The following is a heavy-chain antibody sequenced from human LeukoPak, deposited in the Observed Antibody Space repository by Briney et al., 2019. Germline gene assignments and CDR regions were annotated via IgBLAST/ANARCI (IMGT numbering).Heavy chain of an antibody. D-gene: IGHD4-17*01. J-gene: IGHJ4*02. V-gene: IGHV1-8*01. Sequence: GASVKVSCKASGYTFIRYDINWERQATGLWLEWMGWMSPNSGNTGYAQKFQGRITMTKSTSISTAYMELSDLESEDTAVYYCARTPPDYGIDYWGQGTLVTVSS. CDR1: GYTFIRYD. CDR2: MSPNSGNT. CDR3: ARTPPDYGIDY.